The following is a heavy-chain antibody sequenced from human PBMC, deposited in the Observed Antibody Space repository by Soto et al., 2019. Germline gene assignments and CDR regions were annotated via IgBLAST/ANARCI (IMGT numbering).Heavy chain of an antibody. CDR3: ARVRSVAGHIDY. Sequence: SETLSLTCTVSGGSISSGGYYWSWIRQHPGKGLEWIGYIYYSGSTYYNPSLKSRVTISVDTSKNQFSLKLSSVTAADTAVYYRARVRSVAGHIDYWGQGTLVTVSS. D-gene: IGHD6-19*01. V-gene: IGHV4-31*03. J-gene: IGHJ4*02. CDR1: GGSISSGGYY. CDR2: IYYSGST.